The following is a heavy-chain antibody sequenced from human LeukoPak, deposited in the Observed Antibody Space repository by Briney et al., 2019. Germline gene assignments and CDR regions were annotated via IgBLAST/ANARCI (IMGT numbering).Heavy chain of an antibody. J-gene: IGHJ3*02. CDR1: GYTFTGYY. CDR3: ARDLRFGSRDAFDI. D-gene: IGHD3-10*01. V-gene: IGHV1-2*02. CDR2: INPNSGGT. Sequence: ASVKVSCKASGYTFTGYYMHWVRQAPGQGLEWMGWINPNSGGTNYARKFQGRVTMTRDTSISTAYMELSRLRSDDTAVYYCARDLRFGSRDAFDIWGQGTMVTVSS.